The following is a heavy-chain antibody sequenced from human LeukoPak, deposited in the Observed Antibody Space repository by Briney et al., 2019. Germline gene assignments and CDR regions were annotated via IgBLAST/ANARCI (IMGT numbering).Heavy chain of an antibody. Sequence: ASVKVSCKASGYTFAGYYMHWVRQAPGQGLEWVGRINPNSGGTNYAQKFQGRVTMTRDTSISTAYMELSRLRSDDTAVYYCARDLPSRPEWLADYWGQGTLVTVSS. CDR2: INPNSGGT. J-gene: IGHJ4*02. D-gene: IGHD6-19*01. CDR1: GYTFAGYY. V-gene: IGHV1-2*06. CDR3: ARDLPSRPEWLADY.